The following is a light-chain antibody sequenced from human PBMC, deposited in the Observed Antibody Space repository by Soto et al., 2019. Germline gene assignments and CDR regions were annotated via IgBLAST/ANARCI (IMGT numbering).Light chain of an antibody. J-gene: IGKJ1*01. CDR2: GAS. Sequence: EIVMTQSPATLSVSPGERATLSCRASQSVSSNLAWYQQKPGQAPRLLIYGASTRATGIPARFSGSGSGTEFTLTISSLQSEDFAVYYCQQYNNPRGTFGQGTKVEIK. CDR1: QSVSSN. CDR3: QQYNNPRGT. V-gene: IGKV3-15*01.